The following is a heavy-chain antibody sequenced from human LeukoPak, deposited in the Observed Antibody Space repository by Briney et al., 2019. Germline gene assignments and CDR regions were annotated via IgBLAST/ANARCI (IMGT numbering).Heavy chain of an antibody. CDR1: GFAFSSYA. J-gene: IGHJ6*04. Sequence: GGSLRLSCAASGFAFSSYAMTWVRQTPGKGLEWVSSISGSGSTIYYADSVKGRFTISRDNAKNSLYLQMNSLRAEDTAVYYCAELGITMIGGVWGKGTTVTISS. V-gene: IGHV3-48*03. D-gene: IGHD3-10*02. CDR3: AELGITMIGGV. CDR2: ISGSGSTI.